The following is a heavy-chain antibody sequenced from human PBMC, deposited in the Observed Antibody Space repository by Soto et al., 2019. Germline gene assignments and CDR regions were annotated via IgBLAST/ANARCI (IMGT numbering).Heavy chain of an antibody. CDR3: ARSVFP. Sequence: SETLSLTCTVSGASVTTQYWSWIRQPPGQGLEWIGYIYNSGDTNYNPSLRSRATISADTSKNQVSLKLTSVTAADTAVYYCARSVFPWGQGTLVTVSS. V-gene: IGHV4-59*02. CDR1: GASVTTQY. J-gene: IGHJ5*02. CDR2: IYNSGDT.